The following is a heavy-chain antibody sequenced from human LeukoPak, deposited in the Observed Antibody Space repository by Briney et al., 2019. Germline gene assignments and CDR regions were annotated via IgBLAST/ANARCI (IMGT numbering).Heavy chain of an antibody. D-gene: IGHD3-10*01. V-gene: IGHV1-18*01. CDR1: GYTFTSYG. J-gene: IGHJ4*02. CDR2: IGAYNGNT. Sequence: ASVKVSCKASGYTFTSYGISWVRQAPGQGPEWMGWIGAYNGNTNYAQKLQGRVTMTTDTSTSTAYMELRSLRSDDTAVYYCARNNGFGELARFDYWGQGTLVTVSS. CDR3: ARNNGFGELARFDY.